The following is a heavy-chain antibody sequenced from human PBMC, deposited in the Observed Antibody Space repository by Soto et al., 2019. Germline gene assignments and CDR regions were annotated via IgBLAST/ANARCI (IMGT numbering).Heavy chain of an antibody. V-gene: IGHV4-30-4*01. Sequence: QVQLQESGPGLVKPSQTLSLTCTVSGGSISSGDYYWSWIRQPPGKGLEWIGYIYYSGSTYYNPSLKSRVTRSVDTSKHHFSLKLSSVTAADTAVYYCARANPYNWNYWGYYYFGMDVWGQGTPVTVSS. CDR3: ARANPYNWNYWGYYYFGMDV. J-gene: IGHJ6*02. CDR1: GGSISSGDYY. CDR2: IYYSGST. D-gene: IGHD1-7*01.